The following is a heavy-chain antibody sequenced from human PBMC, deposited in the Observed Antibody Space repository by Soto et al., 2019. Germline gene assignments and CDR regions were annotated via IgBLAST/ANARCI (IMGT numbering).Heavy chain of an antibody. J-gene: IGHJ4*02. V-gene: IGHV2-5*02. D-gene: IGHD4-17*01. CDR1: GFSLSTSGVG. CDR2: IFWDDDR. CDR3: AHRRPLPLSVTYFDY. Sequence: QITLKESGPTLVKPTQTLTLTCTFSGFSLSTSGVGVGWIRQPPGKALEWLALIFWDDDRRYSPSLKSRLTLTKDTSKNQVVLTMANMDPVDTATYYCAHRRPLPLSVTYFDYWGQGTLVSVS.